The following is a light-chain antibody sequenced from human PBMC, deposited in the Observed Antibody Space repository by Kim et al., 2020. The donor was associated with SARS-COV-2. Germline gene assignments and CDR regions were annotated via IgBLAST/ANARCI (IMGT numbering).Light chain of an antibody. CDR2: AAS. J-gene: IGKJ4*01. CDR1: QSVSSY. V-gene: IGKV3-15*01. Sequence: VSQGERATLSGRASQSVSSYLAWYQQKPGQAPRLLIYAASTRATGTPARFSGSGSGTEFTLTISSLQSEDFAGYSCQQYNKWPLTFGGGTKVDIK. CDR3: QQYNKWPLT.